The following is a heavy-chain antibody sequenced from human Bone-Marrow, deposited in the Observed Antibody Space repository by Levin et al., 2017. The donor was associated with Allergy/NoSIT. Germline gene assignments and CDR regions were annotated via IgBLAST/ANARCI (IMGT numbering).Heavy chain of an antibody. CDR3: ARAEGYPGARYFHS. V-gene: IGHV4-30-4*01. CDR1: GGSISSNVYY. CDR2: VYHSGSD. J-gene: IGHJ4*02. D-gene: IGHD5-24*01. Sequence: SETLSLTCNVSGGSISSNVYYWSWIRQPPGRGLEWIGYVYHSGSDYYNPALESRVSISIDTSKDQFSLKLRSVTAADTAVYFCARAEGYPGARYFHSWGQGTLVTVSS.